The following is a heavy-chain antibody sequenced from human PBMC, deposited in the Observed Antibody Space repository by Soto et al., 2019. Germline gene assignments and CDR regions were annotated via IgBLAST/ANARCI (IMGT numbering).Heavy chain of an antibody. J-gene: IGHJ6*02. V-gene: IGHV1-69*01. CDR3: ARGDRYGNNFYYYYGMEV. D-gene: IGHD5-18*01. CDR2: IIPMFGTA. CDR1: GGTFSSYA. Sequence: QVQLVQSGAEVKQPGSSVKVSCKASGGTFSSYAISWVRQAPGQGLEWMGGIIPMFGTADHTQKFQGRVTITAVESTTTAYMELSSLRSEDTAIYSCARGDRYGNNFYYYYGMEVWGQGTTVTVSS.